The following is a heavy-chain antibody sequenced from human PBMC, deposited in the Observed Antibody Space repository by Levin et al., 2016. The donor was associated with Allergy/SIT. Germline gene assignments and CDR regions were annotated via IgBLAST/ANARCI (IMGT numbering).Heavy chain of an antibody. D-gene: IGHD1-26*01. Sequence: VRQAPGKRPEYVSSISYHGASTFYPDSVKGRFIISRDNSKNTLYLQMSSLRPEDTAIYYCVKDGHSGTWVYYFDYRGQGTLVTVSS. CDR3: VKDGHSGTWVYYFDY. V-gene: IGHV3-64D*09. CDR2: ISYHGAST. J-gene: IGHJ4*02.